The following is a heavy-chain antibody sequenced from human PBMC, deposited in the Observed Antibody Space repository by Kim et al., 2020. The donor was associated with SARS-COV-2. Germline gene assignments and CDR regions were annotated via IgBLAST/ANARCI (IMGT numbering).Heavy chain of an antibody. CDR2: IKHNGNDK. V-gene: IGHV3-7*03. CDR3: ARDLSGFHLDY. J-gene: IGHJ4*02. Sequence: PGGSLRLSCGASGFNFSSYWMNWVRQAPGKGLEWLANIKHNGNDKYYLPSVKGRFTISRDNAKNLLYLHMDSLRVEDTAVYYCARDLSGFHLDYWGRGTLVSVSS. D-gene: IGHD3-10*01. CDR1: GFNFSSYW.